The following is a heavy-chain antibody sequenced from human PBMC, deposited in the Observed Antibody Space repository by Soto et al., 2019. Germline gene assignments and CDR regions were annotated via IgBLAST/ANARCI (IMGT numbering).Heavy chain of an antibody. CDR1: GFSLSNSVMG. CDR3: AWIRWDLDYAMDV. J-gene: IGHJ6*02. CDR2: IFSGDQT. V-gene: IGHV2-26*01. D-gene: IGHD1-26*01. Sequence: QVTLKESGPVLVKPTETLTLTCTVSGFSLSNSVMGVTWIRQPPGKALEWLAHIFSGDQTSYSTSLKSRLTTSRDTSNSQVGLSMANVDPVDTATYFCAWIRWDLDYAMDVWGQGTTVTVSS.